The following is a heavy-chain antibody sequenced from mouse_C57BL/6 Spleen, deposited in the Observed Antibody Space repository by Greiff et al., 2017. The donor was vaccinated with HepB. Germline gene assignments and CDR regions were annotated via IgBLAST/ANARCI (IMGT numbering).Heavy chain of an antibody. V-gene: IGHV1-50*01. CDR1: GYTFTSYW. J-gene: IGHJ2*01. CDR2: IKPSDSYT. D-gene: IGHD2-12*01. Sequence: QVQLQQPGAELVKPAASVKLSCTASGYTFTSYWLQWVKQRPGQDLEWIGEIKPSDSYTNYNQKFKGKATLTRDTSSSTAYMQLSSLTSEDSAVYYCARGRRYFDYWGQGTTLTVSS. CDR3: ARGRRYFDY.